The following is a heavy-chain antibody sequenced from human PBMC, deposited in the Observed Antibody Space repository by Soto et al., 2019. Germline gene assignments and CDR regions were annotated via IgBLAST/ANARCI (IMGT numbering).Heavy chain of an antibody. CDR2: IYSSGST. CDR1: GGSITSSSYF. V-gene: IGHV4-39*01. J-gene: IGHJ4*02. Sequence: ETLSLTCTVSGGSITSSSYFWGWIRQPPGKGLEWIGSIYSSGSTYYNPSLKSRVAIAVDTSENQFSLNLSSVTAADTAVYYCARHMTEISYWGQGTLVTVSS. D-gene: IGHD2-21*02. CDR3: ARHMTEISY.